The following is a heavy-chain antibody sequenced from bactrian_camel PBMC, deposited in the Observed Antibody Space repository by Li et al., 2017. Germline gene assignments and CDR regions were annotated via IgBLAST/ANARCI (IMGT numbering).Heavy chain of an antibody. CDR3: ATAGPEYGVCSTSWFYRPDFAY. CDR1: FTFSTYA. D-gene: IGHD1*01. J-gene: IGHJ6*01. Sequence: FTFSTYAMNWVRQAPGKGLEWVSAINSGGGTTYYADSVKGRFTISRDNAKNTLWLQMNNLQPDDTALYYCATAGPEYGVCSTSWFYRPDFAYWGQGTQVTVS. V-gene: IGHV3S40*01. CDR2: INSGGGTT.